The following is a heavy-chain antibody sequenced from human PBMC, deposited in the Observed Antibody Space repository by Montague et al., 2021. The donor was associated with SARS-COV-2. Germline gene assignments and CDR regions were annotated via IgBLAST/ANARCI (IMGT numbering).Heavy chain of an antibody. CDR1: RFTFNTYT. D-gene: IGHD3-22*01. CDR3: ARGGSGYASNYFYVMDV. Sequence: SLRLSCAASRFTFNTYTMHWVRPAPGKGLQWVAVISYDGSKKYYIDSVKVRFAISRDNSRNTLSLQMNSLRSEDSAVYYCARGGSGYASNYFYVMDVWGQGTMVTVSS. V-gene: IGHV3-30*09. J-gene: IGHJ6*02. CDR2: ISYDGSKK.